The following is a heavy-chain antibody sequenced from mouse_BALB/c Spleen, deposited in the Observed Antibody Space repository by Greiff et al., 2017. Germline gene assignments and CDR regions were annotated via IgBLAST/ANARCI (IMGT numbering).Heavy chain of an antibody. D-gene: IGHD2-4*01. CDR3: ARLYYDYDGFAY. CDR2: INPSTGYT. CDR1: GYTFTSYW. V-gene: IGHV1-7*01. J-gene: IGHJ3*01. Sequence: QVQLQQSGAELAKPGASVKMSCKASGYTFTSYWMHWVKQRPGQGLEWIGYINPSTGYTEYNQKFKDKATLTADKSSSTAYMQLSSLTSEDSAVYYCARLYYDYDGFAYWGQGTLVTVSA.